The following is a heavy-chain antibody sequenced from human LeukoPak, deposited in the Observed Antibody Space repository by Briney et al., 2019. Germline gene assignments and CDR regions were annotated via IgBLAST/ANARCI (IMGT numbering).Heavy chain of an antibody. CDR3: AKDTHKYYYYYYMDV. Sequence: GGSLRLSCAASGFTFDDYGMSWVRQAPGKGLEWVSGINWNGGSTGYADSVKGRFTISRDNAKNSLYLQMNSLRAEDTALYYCAKDTHKYYYYYYMDVWGKGTTVTVSS. J-gene: IGHJ6*03. CDR1: GFTFDDYG. V-gene: IGHV3-20*04. CDR2: INWNGGST.